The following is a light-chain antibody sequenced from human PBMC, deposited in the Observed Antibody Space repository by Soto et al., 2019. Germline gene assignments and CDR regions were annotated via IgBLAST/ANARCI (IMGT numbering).Light chain of an antibody. CDR3: QKYNSAPRFT. J-gene: IGKJ3*01. CDR2: AAS. CDR1: QGISNY. Sequence: DIQMTQSPSSLSASVGDRVTITCRASQGISNYLAWYQQKPGKVPKLLIYAASTLQSGVPSRFSGSGSGTDFTLTIISLQPEDVATYYWQKYNSAPRFTFGPGTKVDIK. V-gene: IGKV1-27*01.